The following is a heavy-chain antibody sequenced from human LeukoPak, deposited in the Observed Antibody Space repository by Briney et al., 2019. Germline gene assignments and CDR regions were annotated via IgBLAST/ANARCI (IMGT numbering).Heavy chain of an antibody. CDR3: ARMSIAVAGGDYFDY. CDR1: GFTFSSYS. V-gene: IGHV3-48*04. J-gene: IGHJ4*02. Sequence: GGSLRLSCAASGFTFSSYSMNWVRQAPGKGLEWVSYISSSSSTIYYADSVKGRFTISRDNAKNSLYLQMNSLRAEDTAVYYCARMSIAVAGGDYFDYWGQGTLVTVSS. CDR2: ISSSSSTI. D-gene: IGHD6-19*01.